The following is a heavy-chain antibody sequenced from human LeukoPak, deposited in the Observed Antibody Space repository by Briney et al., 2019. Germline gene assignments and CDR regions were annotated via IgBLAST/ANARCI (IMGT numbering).Heavy chain of an antibody. Sequence: SETLSLTCAVYGGSFSGYYWSWIRQPPGKGLEWIGYIYYSGSTNYNPSLKSRVTISVDTSKNQFSLKLSSVTAADTAVYYCARPAYYGSGTETWGQGTLVTVSS. CDR3: ARPAYYGSGTET. V-gene: IGHV4-59*08. D-gene: IGHD3-10*01. CDR2: IYYSGST. J-gene: IGHJ5*02. CDR1: GGSFSGYY.